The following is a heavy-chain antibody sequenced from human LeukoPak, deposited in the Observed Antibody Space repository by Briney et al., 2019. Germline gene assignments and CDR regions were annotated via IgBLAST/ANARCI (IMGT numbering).Heavy chain of an antibody. V-gene: IGHV1-2*02. CDR3: ARGSFRVYDAFDI. CDR2: INPNSGGT. D-gene: IGHD2/OR15-2a*01. J-gene: IGHJ3*02. CDR1: GYTFTGYY. Sequence: GASVKVSCKASGYTFTGYYMHWVRQAPGQGLEWMGWINPNSGGTNYAQKFQGRVTMTRDTSISTAYMELSSLRSEDTAVYYCARGSFRVYDAFDIWGQGTMVTVSS.